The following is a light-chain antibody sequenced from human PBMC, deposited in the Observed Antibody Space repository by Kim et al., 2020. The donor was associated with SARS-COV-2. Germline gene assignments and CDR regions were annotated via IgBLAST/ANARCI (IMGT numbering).Light chain of an antibody. CDR1: QSISTY. Sequence: IQMTQSPSSLSASVGDRVTISCRASQSISTYLNWYQQKPGKAPKLLIYAASSLASGVPSRFSGSGSGTDFTLTINRLQPEDFGTYYCQQGYSTFGQGTKLAI. CDR3: QQGYST. V-gene: IGKV1-39*01. CDR2: AAS. J-gene: IGKJ2*01.